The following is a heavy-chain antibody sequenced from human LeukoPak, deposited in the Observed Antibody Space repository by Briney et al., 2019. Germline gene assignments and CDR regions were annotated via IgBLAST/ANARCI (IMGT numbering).Heavy chain of an antibody. CDR2: FYHSGST. J-gene: IGHJ6*02. CDR3: ARVKRFGELLIYYYGMDV. Sequence: SETLSLICAVYGRPFWGYYWRCIPHPPGKALECIGEFYHSGSTNYNPCLKSRVTISVDTSKNQFSLKLSSVTAADRAVYYCARVKRFGELLIYYYGMDVWGQGTTVTVSS. D-gene: IGHD3-10*01. CDR1: GRPFWGYY. V-gene: IGHV4-34*01.